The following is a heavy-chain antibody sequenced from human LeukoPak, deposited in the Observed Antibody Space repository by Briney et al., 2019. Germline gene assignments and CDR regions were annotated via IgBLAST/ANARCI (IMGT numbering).Heavy chain of an antibody. CDR1: GYTFTGYY. J-gene: IGHJ4*02. CDR2: INPNSGDT. Sequence: ASVKVSCKASGYTFTGYYMHWVRQAPGQGLEWMGRINPNSGDTNYAQKFQGRVTMTRDTSISTAYMELSRLRSDDTAVYYCARDYCSSTSCLFDCWGQGTLVTVSS. CDR3: ARDYCSSTSCLFDC. V-gene: IGHV1-2*06. D-gene: IGHD2-2*01.